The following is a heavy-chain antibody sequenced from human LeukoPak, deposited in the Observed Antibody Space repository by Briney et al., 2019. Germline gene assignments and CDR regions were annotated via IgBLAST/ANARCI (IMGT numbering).Heavy chain of an antibody. V-gene: IGHV3-48*03. D-gene: IGHD2-2*01. J-gene: IGHJ4*02. CDR2: ISSSGSTI. CDR3: ARPRGCGSARCNNFDS. Sequence: GGSLRLSCAASGFTFSSYEMNWVRQAPGKGLEWVSYISSSGSTIYYADSVKGRFTISRDNARNSLYLQMNNLRAEDTAVYYCARPRGCGSARCNNFDSWGQGTLVTVSS. CDR1: GFTFSSYE.